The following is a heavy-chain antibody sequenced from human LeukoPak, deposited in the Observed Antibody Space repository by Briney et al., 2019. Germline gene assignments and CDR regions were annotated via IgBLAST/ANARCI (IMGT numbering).Heavy chain of an antibody. J-gene: IGHJ4*02. CDR2: ISYDGSNK. D-gene: IGHD5-12*01. CDR1: GFTFSSYG. CDR3: AKDAGIYDSGYDPYNDY. Sequence: SGGSLRLSCAASGFTFSSYGMHWVRQAPGKGLEWVAVISYDGSNKYYADSVKGRFTISRDNSKNTLYLQMNSLRAEDTAVYYCAKDAGIYDSGYDPYNDYWGQGTLVTVSS. V-gene: IGHV3-30*18.